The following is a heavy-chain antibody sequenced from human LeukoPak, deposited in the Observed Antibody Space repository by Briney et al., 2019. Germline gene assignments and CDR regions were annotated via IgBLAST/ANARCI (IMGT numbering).Heavy chain of an antibody. CDR2: IYTSGGT. Sequence: SETLSLTCTVSGDSISSYYWSWIRQPPGKGLEWIGYIYTSGGTNYIPSLKGRVTISIDTSKNQFSLKLSSVTAADTAVYYCASSPGGGYSVTWYGGLDYWGQGNLVTVSS. CDR1: GDSISSYY. V-gene: IGHV4-4*09. CDR3: ASSPGGGYSVTWYGGLDY. D-gene: IGHD6-13*01. J-gene: IGHJ4*02.